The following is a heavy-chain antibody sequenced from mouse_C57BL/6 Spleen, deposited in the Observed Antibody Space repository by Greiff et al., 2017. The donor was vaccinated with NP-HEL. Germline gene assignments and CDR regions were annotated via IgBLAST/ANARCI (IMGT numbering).Heavy chain of an antibody. CDR2: ISAVVLYT. Sequence: EVQVVESGGGLVKPFFSLYLSFASSFFPFRSSALSWFLPPPATRLEWVATISAVVLYTYYPDNVTGRFTSSRDTAKNNLYLQMSHLKSEDTAMYYCARDGRWGDAMDYWGQGTSVTVSS. CDR1: FFPFRSSA. CDR3: ARDGRWGDAMDY. V-gene: IGHV5-4*01. D-gene: IGHD2-3*01. J-gene: IGHJ4*01.